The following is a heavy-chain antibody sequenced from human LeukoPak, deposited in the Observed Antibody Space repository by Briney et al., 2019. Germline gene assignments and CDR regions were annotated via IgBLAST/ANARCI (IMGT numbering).Heavy chain of an antibody. CDR1: GLTLSGYW. V-gene: IGHV3-74*01. Sequence: PGGSLRLSCSASGLTLSGYWMHWVRQAPGKGLVWVSRINNDGSSTIYADSVKGRFTISRDNAKNTLYLQMNSLRDDDTAVYYCVRDNGGEHLWGQGTLVTVSS. J-gene: IGHJ4*02. CDR2: INNDGSST. CDR3: VRDNGGEHL. D-gene: IGHD3-16*01.